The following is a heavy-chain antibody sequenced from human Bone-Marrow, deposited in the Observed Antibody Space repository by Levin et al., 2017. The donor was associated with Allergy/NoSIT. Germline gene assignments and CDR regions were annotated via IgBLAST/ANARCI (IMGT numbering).Heavy chain of an antibody. V-gene: IGHV1-69*13. D-gene: IGHD2-8*02. CDR1: GGTFNNFA. CDR3: AAMPRYCTGGSCFQAEIDY. J-gene: IGHJ4*02. Sequence: SVKVSCKASGGTFNNFAFSWVRQAPGQGLEWVGGIIPIFRTSNTAQKFQGRVTVTADPSTNTAYMEVSSLKSEDTPVYYCAAMPRYCTGGSCFQAEIDYWGQGTLVTVSS. CDR2: IIPIFRTS.